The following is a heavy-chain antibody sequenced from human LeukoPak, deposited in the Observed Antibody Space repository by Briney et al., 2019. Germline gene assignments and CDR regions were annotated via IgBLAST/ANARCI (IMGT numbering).Heavy chain of an antibody. V-gene: IGHV3-7*03. J-gene: IGHJ4*02. Sequence: GGSLRLSCAASGFTFSSYWMSWVRQAPGKGLEWVANIKQDGSEKYDAVCVNDRVTISRDNAKNSMYLQMNSLRAEDTAVYYCARGGDIVVVVAAETEYYFDYWGQGTLVTVSS. CDR3: ARGGDIVVVVAAETEYYFDY. CDR1: GFTFSSYW. D-gene: IGHD2-15*01. CDR2: IKQDGSEK.